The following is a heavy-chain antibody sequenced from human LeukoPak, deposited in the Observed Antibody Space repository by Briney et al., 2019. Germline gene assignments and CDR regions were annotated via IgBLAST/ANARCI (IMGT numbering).Heavy chain of an antibody. V-gene: IGHV3-23*01. D-gene: IGHD6-6*01. Sequence: GGSLRLSCAASGFTFSSYAMSWVRQAPGKGLEWVSAVSGSGGSTYYADSVKGRFTISRDNSENTLYLQMNSLRAEDTAVYYCAKPFEYSSSSGFDYWGQGTLVTVSS. J-gene: IGHJ4*02. CDR2: VSGSGGST. CDR1: GFTFSSYA. CDR3: AKPFEYSSSSGFDY.